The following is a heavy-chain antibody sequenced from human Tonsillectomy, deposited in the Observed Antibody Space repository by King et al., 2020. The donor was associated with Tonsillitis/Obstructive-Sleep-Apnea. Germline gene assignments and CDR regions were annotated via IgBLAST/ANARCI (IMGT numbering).Heavy chain of an antibody. CDR1: GGSFSDYY. V-gene: IGHV4-34*01. D-gene: IGHD3-9*01. CDR2: INPSGRT. Sequence: VQLQQWGAGLLKPSETLSLTCAVYGGSFSDYYWSWIRQPPGKGLEWIGEINPSGRTNYNPSLTSRVTMLVDTSKNQFSLKLNSVTAADTAVYYCAGGDILTGYYASTDFDYWGQGTLVTVSS. CDR3: AGGDILTGYYASTDFDY. J-gene: IGHJ4*02.